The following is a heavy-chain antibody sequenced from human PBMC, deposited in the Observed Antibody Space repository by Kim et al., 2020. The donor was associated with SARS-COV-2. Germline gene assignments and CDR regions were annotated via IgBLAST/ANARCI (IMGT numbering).Heavy chain of an antibody. CDR2: IIPIFGTA. V-gene: IGHV1-69*13. D-gene: IGHD6-13*01. CDR1: GGTFSSYA. CDR3: AREPNIAAAGTRWFDP. Sequence: SVKVSCKASGGTFSSYAISWVRQAPGQGLEWMGGIIPIFGTANYAQKFQGRVTITADESTSTAYMELSSLRSEDTAVYYCAREPNIAAAGTRWFDPWGQGTLVTVSS. J-gene: IGHJ5*02.